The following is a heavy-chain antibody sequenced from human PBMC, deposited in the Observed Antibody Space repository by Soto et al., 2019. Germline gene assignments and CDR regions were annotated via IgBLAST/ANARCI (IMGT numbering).Heavy chain of an antibody. CDR3: AKGSHYYDSSGSLMLRD. D-gene: IGHD3-22*01. V-gene: IGHV3-23*01. CDR2: ISGSGGST. Sequence: GGSLRLSCAASGFTFSSYAMSWVRQAPGKGLEWVSAISGSGGSTYYADSVKGRFTISRDNSKNTLYLQMNSLRAEDTAVYYCAKGSHYYDSSGSLMLRDWGQGTLVTVSS. CDR1: GFTFSSYA. J-gene: IGHJ4*02.